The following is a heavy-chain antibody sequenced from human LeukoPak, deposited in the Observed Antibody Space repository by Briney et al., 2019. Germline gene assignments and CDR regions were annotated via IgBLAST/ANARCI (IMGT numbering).Heavy chain of an antibody. CDR1: GGTFSSYA. D-gene: IGHD1-14*01. CDR3: ARDPRNRGPNWFDP. Sequence: ASVKVSCKASGGTFSSYAISWVRQAPGQGLEWMGGIIPIFGTANYAQKFQGRVTITEDESTSTAYMELSSLRSEDTAVYYCARDPRNRGPNWFDPWGQGTLVTVSS. J-gene: IGHJ5*02. CDR2: IIPIFGTA. V-gene: IGHV1-69*01.